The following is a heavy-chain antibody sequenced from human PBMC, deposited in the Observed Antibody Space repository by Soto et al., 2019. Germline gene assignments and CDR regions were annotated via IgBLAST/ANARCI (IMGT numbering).Heavy chain of an antibody. CDR3: VRDASSGYRGWWDP. CDR2: ISPYNGDT. Sequence: QVQLVQSGTEVKKPGASVMVSCKTSGYTFTSYGISWVRQAPGQGLEWMGLISPYNGDTIYARKFQGRVIVTADTATSTVYMELRSLRSDDTVVYYCVRDASSGYRGWWDPWGQGTLVTVSS. J-gene: IGHJ5*02. V-gene: IGHV1-18*01. CDR1: GYTFTSYG. D-gene: IGHD5-18*01.